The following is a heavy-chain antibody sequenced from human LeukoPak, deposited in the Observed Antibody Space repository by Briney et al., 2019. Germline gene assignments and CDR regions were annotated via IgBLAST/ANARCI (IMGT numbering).Heavy chain of an antibody. CDR1: GYTFTGYY. V-gene: IGHV1-2*02. Sequence: ASVKVSCTASGYTFTGYYMHWVRQAPGQGLEWMGWINPNSGGTNYAQKFQGRVTMTRDTSISTAYMELSRLRSDDTAVYYCARDRGRYYDSSGYPYYYGMDVWGQGTTVTVSS. CDR3: ARDRGRYYDSSGYPYYYGMDV. CDR2: INPNSGGT. D-gene: IGHD3-22*01. J-gene: IGHJ6*02.